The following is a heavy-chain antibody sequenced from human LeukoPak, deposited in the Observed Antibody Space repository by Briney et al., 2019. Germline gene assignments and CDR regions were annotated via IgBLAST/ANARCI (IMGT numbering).Heavy chain of an antibody. Sequence: PSETLSLTCAVSGGSISSSNWWSWVRQPPGKGLEWIGEIYHSGSTNYNPSLKSRVTISVDKSKNQFSLKLSSVTAADTAVYYCARRGLGYSSSWYVYWGQGTLVTVSS. CDR3: ARRGLGYSSSWYVY. J-gene: IGHJ4*02. CDR2: IYHSGST. V-gene: IGHV4-4*02. D-gene: IGHD6-13*01. CDR1: GGSISSSNW.